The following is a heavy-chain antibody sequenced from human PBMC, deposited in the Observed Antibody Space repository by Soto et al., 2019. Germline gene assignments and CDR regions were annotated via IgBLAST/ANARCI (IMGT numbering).Heavy chain of an antibody. CDR3: ARDTGDGTFDF. Sequence: ASVEVSCKASGYTFSSYAMHWVRQAPGQRLEWMGWINAGYGNTKSSQKFQDRVTISRDTSASTAYMELTSLRSEDTAVYYCARDTGDGTFDFWGQGTLVTVSS. CDR2: INAGYGNT. V-gene: IGHV1-3*01. CDR1: GYTFSSYA. D-gene: IGHD7-27*01. J-gene: IGHJ4*02.